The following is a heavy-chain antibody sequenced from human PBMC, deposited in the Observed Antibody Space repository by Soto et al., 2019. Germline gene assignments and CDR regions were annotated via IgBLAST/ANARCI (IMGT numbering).Heavy chain of an antibody. CDR3: ARGSGSLYYLDY. V-gene: IGHV4-59*02. D-gene: IGHD1-1*01. J-gene: IGHJ4*02. CDR1: GASVSSYY. CDR2: ISYSGGT. Sequence: SETLSLTCTVSGASVSSYYWSWIRQPPGKGLEWFGYISYSGGTNYNPSLKSRVTISMDTSRNQFSLRLSSVTAADTAVYYCARGSGSLYYLDYWGQGTLVTVSS.